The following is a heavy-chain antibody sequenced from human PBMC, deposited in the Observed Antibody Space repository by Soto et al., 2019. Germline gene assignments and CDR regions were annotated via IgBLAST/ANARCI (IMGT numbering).Heavy chain of an antibody. D-gene: IGHD6-19*01. Sequence: QVQLVQSGAEVKKPGASVKVSCKASGYTFTSYGISWVRQAPGQGLEWMGWISAYNGNTNYAQKLQGRGTMTTDTSTSTAYMELRGLRSDDTAVYYCARDIFPYSSGSNWFDPWGQGTLVTVSS. CDR2: ISAYNGNT. CDR1: GYTFTSYG. CDR3: ARDIFPYSSGSNWFDP. J-gene: IGHJ5*02. V-gene: IGHV1-18*01.